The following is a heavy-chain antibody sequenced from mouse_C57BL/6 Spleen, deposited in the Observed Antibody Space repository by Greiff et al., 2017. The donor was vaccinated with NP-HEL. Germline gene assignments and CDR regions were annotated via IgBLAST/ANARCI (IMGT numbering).Heavy chain of an antibody. CDR1: GYTFTSYW. Sequence: QVQLQQPGAELVRPGSSVKLSCKASGYTFTSYWMHWVKPRPIQGLEWIGNIDPSDSETHYNQKFKDKATLTVDKSSSTAYMQLSSLRSEDSAVYYCARSRVTTVVASDYWGQGATLAVS. CDR3: ARSRVTTVVASDY. J-gene: IGHJ2*01. CDR2: IDPSDSET. V-gene: IGHV1-52*01. D-gene: IGHD1-1*01.